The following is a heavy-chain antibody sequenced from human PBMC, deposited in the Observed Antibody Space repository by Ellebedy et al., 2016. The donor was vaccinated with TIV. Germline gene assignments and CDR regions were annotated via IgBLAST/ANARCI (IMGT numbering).Heavy chain of an antibody. J-gene: IGHJ4*02. CDR2: ISGNCGRT. D-gene: IGHD6-19*01. CDR3: AKGSQWLGRTCFDY. Sequence: PGGSLRLSCAASGFTFSSYAMSWVRQAPGKGLEWVSSISGNCGRTDYADSVKGRFTISRDNSNNSLYLQMNSLRAEDTAVYYCAKGSQWLGRTCFDYWGQGTLVTVSS. CDR1: GFTFSSYA. V-gene: IGHV3-23*01.